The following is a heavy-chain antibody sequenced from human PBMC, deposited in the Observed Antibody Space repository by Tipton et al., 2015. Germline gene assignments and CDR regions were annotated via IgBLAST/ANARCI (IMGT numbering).Heavy chain of an antibody. CDR1: GDSFSDYY. D-gene: IGHD3-16*01. Sequence: TLSLTCTVSGDSFSDYYLSWIRQSPAEGLEWNGYIYYSVRTNYNPSLRSRVAMSIDTSKNQFSLKLISVIAADTAVYYCARAWIIQGEYHDSRRYYLLNAWSQGTLVSVSS. CDR3: ARAWIIQGEYHDSRRYYLLNA. J-gene: IGHJ1*01. CDR2: IYYSVRT. V-gene: IGHV4-59*01.